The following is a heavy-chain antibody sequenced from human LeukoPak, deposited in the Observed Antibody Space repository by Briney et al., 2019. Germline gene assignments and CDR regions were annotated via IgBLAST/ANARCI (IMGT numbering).Heavy chain of an antibody. J-gene: IGHJ4*02. D-gene: IGHD6-19*01. CDR3: AKHRITVAGENFDY. Sequence: SETLSLTCTVSGGSISTTNYYWAWIRQPPGKGFEWIVSIYYSGTTYYNPSLRSRVTISVDTSKYHFSLKLRSVPAADTAVYYSAKHRITVAGENFDYWGQGTLVTVSS. CDR1: GGSISTTNYY. CDR2: IYYSGTT. V-gene: IGHV4-39*01.